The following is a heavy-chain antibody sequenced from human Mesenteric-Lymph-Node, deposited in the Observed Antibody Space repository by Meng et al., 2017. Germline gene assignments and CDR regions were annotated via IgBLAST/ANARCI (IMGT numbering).Heavy chain of an antibody. CDR2: IYNTGST. CDR1: GASVSSDY. V-gene: IGHV4-59*02. J-gene: IGHJ4*02. CDR3: ARGIKYGNSQYYFDY. D-gene: IGHD4-23*01. Sequence: GSLRLSCTVSGASVSSDYWSWIRQPPGKGLEWIAFIYNTGSTNYNPSLKSRVTISADTSKNQFSLRLNSVTAADTAVYYCARGIKYGNSQYYFDYWGQGTLVTVSS.